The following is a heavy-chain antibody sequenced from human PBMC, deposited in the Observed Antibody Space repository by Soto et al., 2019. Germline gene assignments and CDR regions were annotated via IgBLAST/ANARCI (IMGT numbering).Heavy chain of an antibody. D-gene: IGHD3-22*01. V-gene: IGHV4-59*01. CDR3: ARATREYYYDSSGYYYVGHYFDY. CDR2: IYYSGST. CDR1: GGSISSYY. J-gene: IGHJ4*02. Sequence: SETLSLTCTVSGGSISSYYWSWIRQPPGKGLEWIGYIYYSGSTNYNPSLKSRVTISVDTSKNQFSLKLSSVTAADTAVYYCARATREYYYDSSGYYYVGHYFDYWGQGTLVTVSS.